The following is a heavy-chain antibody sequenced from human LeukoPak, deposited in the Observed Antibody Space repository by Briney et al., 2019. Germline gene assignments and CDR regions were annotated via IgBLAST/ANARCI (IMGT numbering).Heavy chain of an antibody. Sequence: GGSLRLSCAASGFTFSSYAMSWVRQAPGKGLEWVSAISGSGGSTYYADSVKGRFTISRDNSKNTLYLQMNSLRAEDTAVYYCAKRDYYDSSGYVYYYYGMDVWGQGTTVTVSS. D-gene: IGHD3-22*01. CDR3: AKRDYYDSSGYVYYYYGMDV. V-gene: IGHV3-23*01. CDR1: GFTFSSYA. J-gene: IGHJ6*02. CDR2: ISGSGGST.